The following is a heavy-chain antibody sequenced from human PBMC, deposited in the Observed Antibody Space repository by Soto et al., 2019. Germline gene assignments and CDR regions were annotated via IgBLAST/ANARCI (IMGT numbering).Heavy chain of an antibody. Sequence: SETLSLTCAVYGGSFSGYYWSWIRQPPGKGLEWIGEINHSGSTNYNPSLKSRVTISVDTSKNQFSLKLSSVTAADTAVYYCARFYFTHGSRTSYCSSTSCVSRWAYGMDVWGQGTTVTVSS. CDR3: ARFYFTHGSRTSYCSSTSCVSRWAYGMDV. J-gene: IGHJ6*02. V-gene: IGHV4-34*01. D-gene: IGHD2-2*01. CDR2: INHSGST. CDR1: GGSFSGYY.